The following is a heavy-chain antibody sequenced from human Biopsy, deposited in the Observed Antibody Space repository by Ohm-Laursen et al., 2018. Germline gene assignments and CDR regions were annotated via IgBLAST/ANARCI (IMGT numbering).Heavy chain of an antibody. Sequence: PSDTLSLTCTVSGDSISSYYWSWIRQPPGKGLEWIGYVYYTGSTDYNPSLQSRVTISVDTSKNHFSLRLRSVTPADTAIYYCARDRGFYSDRTVPGYFDLWGHGTLVTVSS. CDR3: ARDRGFYSDRTVPGYFDL. CDR1: GDSISSYY. CDR2: VYYTGST. D-gene: IGHD3-22*01. J-gene: IGHJ2*01. V-gene: IGHV4-59*01.